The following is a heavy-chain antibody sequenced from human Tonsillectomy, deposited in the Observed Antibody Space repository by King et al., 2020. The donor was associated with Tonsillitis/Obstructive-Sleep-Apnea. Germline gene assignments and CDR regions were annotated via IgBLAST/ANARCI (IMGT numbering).Heavy chain of an antibody. D-gene: IGHD5-18*01. CDR3: AKDRGYSYGSYYDYYGMDV. CDR1: GFTFSSYG. Sequence: QLVQSGGGVVQPGRSLRLSCAASGFTFSSYGMHWVRQAPGKGLEWVAVISYDGSNKYYADSVKGRFTISRDNSKNTLYLQMNSLRAEDTAVYYCAKDRGYSYGSYYDYYGMDVWGKGTTVTVSS. V-gene: IGHV3-30*18. CDR2: ISYDGSNK. J-gene: IGHJ6*04.